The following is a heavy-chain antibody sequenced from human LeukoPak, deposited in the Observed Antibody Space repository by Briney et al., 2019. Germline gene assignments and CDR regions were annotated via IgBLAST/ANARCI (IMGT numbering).Heavy chain of an antibody. CDR3: ARSFGASQQYTSSWNYYYMDV. Sequence: ASVKVSCKASGYTFTNYYVHWVRQAPGQGLEWMGIINPSGGSTSYPQKFQGRVTMTRDMSTSTVYMELSSLRSEDTAVFYCARSFGASQQYTSSWNYYYMDVWGEGTTVTVSS. J-gene: IGHJ6*03. V-gene: IGHV1-46*01. CDR1: GYTFTNYY. D-gene: IGHD6-13*01. CDR2: INPSGGST.